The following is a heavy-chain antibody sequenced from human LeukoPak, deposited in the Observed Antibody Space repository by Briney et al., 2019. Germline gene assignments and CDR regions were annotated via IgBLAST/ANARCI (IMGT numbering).Heavy chain of an antibody. CDR3: SGRDSRRSPRAY. D-gene: IGHD4-11*01. V-gene: IGHV3-7*01. CDR1: GLTFTDFW. CDR2: INPYGTEK. J-gene: IGHJ4*02. Sequence: GGSLKLSCAASGLTFTDFWMNWVRLAPGRGLEWLANINPYGTEKYYVDSVKGRFAISRDNAKNEVYLEMNSLRAGDTGVYYCSGRDSRRSPRAYWGQGALVSVPS.